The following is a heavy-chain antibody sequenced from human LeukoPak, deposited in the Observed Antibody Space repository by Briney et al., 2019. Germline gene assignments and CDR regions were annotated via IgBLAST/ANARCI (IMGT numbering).Heavy chain of an antibody. Sequence: SVKVSCKASGGTFSSYAISWVRQAPGQGLEWMGGIIPIFGTANYAQKFQGRVTITADESTSTAYMELSSLRSEDTAVYYCATDLYSGSHLDYWGQGTLVTVSS. CDR2: IIPIFGTA. CDR3: ATDLYSGSHLDY. J-gene: IGHJ4*02. CDR1: GGTFSSYA. V-gene: IGHV1-69*13. D-gene: IGHD1-26*01.